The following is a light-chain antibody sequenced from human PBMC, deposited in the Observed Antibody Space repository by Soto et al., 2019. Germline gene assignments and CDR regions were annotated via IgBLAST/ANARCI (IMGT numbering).Light chain of an antibody. CDR3: QQYNNWPPLT. Sequence: EIVMTQSPATLSVSPGDRATLSCRASQSVSSNLAWYQQQPGQAPRLLIYGASTRATGIPARFRGSGSGTEFTLTISSLQSEDFAVYYCQQYNNWPPLTFGGGTKVEIK. CDR1: QSVSSN. V-gene: IGKV3-15*01. CDR2: GAS. J-gene: IGKJ4*01.